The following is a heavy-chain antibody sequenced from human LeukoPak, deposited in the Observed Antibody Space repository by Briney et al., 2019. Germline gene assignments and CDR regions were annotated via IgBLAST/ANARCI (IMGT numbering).Heavy chain of an antibody. CDR1: GGSISNFY. V-gene: IGHV4-4*08. D-gene: IGHD1-26*01. J-gene: IGHJ3*02. Sequence: SETLSLTCTVSGGSISNFYWSWIRQPPGKGLEWIGYISYTGNTNYNPSLKSRVTISVDTSKNQFSLKPSSVTAADTAVYYCAREGGFHSPAGIWGQGTMVTVSS. CDR2: ISYTGNT. CDR3: AREGGFHSPAGI.